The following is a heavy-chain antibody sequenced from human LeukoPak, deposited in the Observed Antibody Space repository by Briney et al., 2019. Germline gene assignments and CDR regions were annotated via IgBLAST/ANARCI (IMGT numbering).Heavy chain of an antibody. Sequence: ASVKVSCKASGYTFTSYGISWVRQAPGQGLEWMGGINPNSGGTNYAQKFQGRVTMTRDTSISTAYMELSRLRSDDTAVYYCARDSGVDIVVVVAANGGDYWGQGTLVTVSS. V-gene: IGHV1-2*02. CDR1: GYTFTSYG. CDR3: ARDSGVDIVVVVAANGGDY. J-gene: IGHJ4*02. D-gene: IGHD2-15*01. CDR2: INPNSGGT.